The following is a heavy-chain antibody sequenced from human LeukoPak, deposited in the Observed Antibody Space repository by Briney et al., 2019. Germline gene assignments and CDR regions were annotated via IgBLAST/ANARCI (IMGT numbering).Heavy chain of an antibody. Sequence: GGSLRLSCATSGFSFNTFAMHWVRQAPGKGLEWVALIWNDGTKQYYADSVKGRFTISRDNSKNILSLQMTSLRVEDTAMYYCARDFCSGSACSICGPWGQGTLVTVSS. CDR1: GFSFNTFA. V-gene: IGHV3-33*01. J-gene: IGHJ5*02. D-gene: IGHD2-15*01. CDR2: IWNDGTKQ. CDR3: ARDFCSGSACSICGP.